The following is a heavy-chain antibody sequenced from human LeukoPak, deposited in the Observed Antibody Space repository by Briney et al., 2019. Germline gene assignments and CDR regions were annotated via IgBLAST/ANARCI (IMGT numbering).Heavy chain of an antibody. CDR2: INSDGSST. CDR1: GFTFSSYW. CDR3: ARNYYDSSGPGGPFDY. V-gene: IGHV3-74*01. Sequence: PGGSLRLSCAASGFTFSSYWMHWVRQAPGKGLVWVSRINSDGSSTSYADSVKGRFTISRDNAKNTLYLQMNSLRAEDTAVYYCARNYYDSSGPGGPFDYWGQGTLVTVSS. D-gene: IGHD3-22*01. J-gene: IGHJ4*02.